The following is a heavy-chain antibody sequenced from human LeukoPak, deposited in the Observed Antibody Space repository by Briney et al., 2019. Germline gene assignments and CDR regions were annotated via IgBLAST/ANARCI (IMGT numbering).Heavy chain of an antibody. Sequence: GGSLRLSCAASGSTFSSYWMHWVRQAPGKGQVWVSRINSDGSSTSYADSVKGRFTISRDNAKNTLYLQMNSLRAEDTAVYYCARAPPPSGYSYGYYYYGMDVWGQGTTVTVSS. J-gene: IGHJ6*02. CDR1: GSTFSSYW. V-gene: IGHV3-74*01. CDR2: INSDGSST. D-gene: IGHD5-18*01. CDR3: ARAPPPSGYSYGYYYYGMDV.